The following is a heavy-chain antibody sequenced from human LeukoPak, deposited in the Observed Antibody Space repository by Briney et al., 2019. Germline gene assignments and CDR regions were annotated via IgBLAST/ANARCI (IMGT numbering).Heavy chain of an antibody. CDR2: INHSGST. D-gene: IGHD3-3*01. V-gene: IGHV4-34*01. CDR1: GGSFSGYY. J-gene: IGHJ4*02. Sequence: SETLSLTCAVYGGSFSGYYWSWIRQPPGKGLEWIGEINHSGSTNYNPSLKSRVTISVDTSKNQFSLKLSPVTAADTAVYYCAISYDFWSGYPDYWGQGTLVTVSS. CDR3: AISYDFWSGYPDY.